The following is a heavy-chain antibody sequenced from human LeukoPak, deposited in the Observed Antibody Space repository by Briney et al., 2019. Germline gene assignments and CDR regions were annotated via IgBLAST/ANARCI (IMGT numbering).Heavy chain of an antibody. Sequence: GGSLRLSCAASGFTLSSYGMDWVRQAPGKGLEWVAVISYDGSNKKYGDSVKGRFTISRDNSTNTLYLQMNSLRAEDTAVYDCAKANTVTKRYFDYWGQGTLVTVSS. CDR3: AKANTVTKRYFDY. V-gene: IGHV3-30*18. D-gene: IGHD4-17*01. J-gene: IGHJ4*02. CDR2: ISYDGSNK. CDR1: GFTLSSYG.